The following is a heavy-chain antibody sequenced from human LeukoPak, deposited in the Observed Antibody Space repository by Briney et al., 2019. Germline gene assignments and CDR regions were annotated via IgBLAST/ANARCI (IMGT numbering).Heavy chain of an antibody. V-gene: IGHV3-23*01. J-gene: IGHJ4*02. CDR3: AKSSYYDSSGFYREYYFDY. Sequence: GGSLRLSCAASGFTFGSYAMSWVRQAPGKGLEWVSAISGNSEYTYYADSVKGRFTISRDNSKNTLYLQMNSLRAGDTAIYYCAKSSYYDSSGFYREYYFDYWGQGTLVPVSS. D-gene: IGHD3-22*01. CDR1: GFTFGSYA. CDR2: ISGNSEYT.